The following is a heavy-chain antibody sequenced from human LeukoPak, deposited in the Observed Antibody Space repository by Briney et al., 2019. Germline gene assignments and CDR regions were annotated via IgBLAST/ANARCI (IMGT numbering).Heavy chain of an antibody. V-gene: IGHV4-34*01. Sequence: PSETLSLTCAVYGGSFSGYYWSWIRQPPGKGLEWIGEINHSGSTNYNPSLKSRVTISVDTSKNQFSLKLSSVTAADTAVYYCARGRRYCSSTSCSNYGVDVWGQGTTVTVSS. D-gene: IGHD2-2*01. J-gene: IGHJ6*02. CDR3: ARGRRYCSSTSCSNYGVDV. CDR1: GGSFSGYY. CDR2: INHSGST.